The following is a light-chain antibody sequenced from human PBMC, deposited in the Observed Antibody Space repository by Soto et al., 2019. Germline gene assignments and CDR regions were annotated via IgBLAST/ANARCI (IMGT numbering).Light chain of an antibody. V-gene: IGLV2-14*03. J-gene: IGLJ1*01. CDR2: DVN. CDR3: SSYSRSSTLYV. CDR1: SSDVGGYKY. Sequence: QSALTQPASVSGSPGQSITISCTGTSSDVGGYKYVSWYQQHPGKAPKLMMYDVNNRPSGASNRFSGSKSGNTASLTISGLQADDEADYYCSSYSRSSTLYVFGTGTKLTVL.